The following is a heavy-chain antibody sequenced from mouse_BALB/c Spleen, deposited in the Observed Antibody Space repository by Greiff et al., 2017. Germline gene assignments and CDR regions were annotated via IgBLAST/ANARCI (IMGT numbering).Heavy chain of an antibody. CDR1: GYTFTEYI. Sequence: VKLQESGAGLVKPGASVKLSCKASGYTFTEYIIHWVKQRSGQGLEWIGWFYPGSGSIKYNEKFKDKATLTADKSSSTVYMELSRLTSEDSAVYFCARHEDDSYAMDYWGQGTSVTVSS. CDR3: ARHEDDSYAMDY. J-gene: IGHJ4*01. V-gene: IGHV1-62-2*01. CDR2: FYPGSGSI.